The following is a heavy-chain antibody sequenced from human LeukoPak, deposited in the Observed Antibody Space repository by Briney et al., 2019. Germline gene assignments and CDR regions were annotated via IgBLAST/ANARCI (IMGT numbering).Heavy chain of an antibody. V-gene: IGHV3-33*06. Sequence: PGGSLRLSCAASGFTFSSYGMHWVRQAPGKGLEWVAVIWYDGSNKYYADSVKGRFTISRDNSKNTLYLQMNSLRAEDTAVYCCAKDLAYSSGWYDAFDIWGQGTMVTVSS. CDR3: AKDLAYSSGWYDAFDI. CDR1: GFTFSSYG. J-gene: IGHJ3*02. CDR2: IWYDGSNK. D-gene: IGHD6-19*01.